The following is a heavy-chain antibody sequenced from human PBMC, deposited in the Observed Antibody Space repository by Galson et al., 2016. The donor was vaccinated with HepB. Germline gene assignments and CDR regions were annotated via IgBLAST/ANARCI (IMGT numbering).Heavy chain of an antibody. D-gene: IGHD3-22*01. J-gene: IGHJ6*02. CDR1: GLSFDEYI. CDR3: ASDVVVIKVFYGMVV. V-gene: IGHV3-43*01. CDR2: ISWDGSST. Sequence: SLRLSCAASGLSFDEYIMHWIRQAPGKGLEWVSLISWDGSSTYYAASVKGRFTIARDNSKNSLYLQMSSLRDEDTAVYYCASDVVVIKVFYGMVVWGQGTTVTVSS.